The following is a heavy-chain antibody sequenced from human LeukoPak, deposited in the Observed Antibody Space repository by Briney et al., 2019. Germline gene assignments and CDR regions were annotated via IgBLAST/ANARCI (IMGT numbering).Heavy chain of an antibody. Sequence: SETLSLTCTVSGGSISTYYWSWIRQPPGKGLEWIGYIYYTGSTNYNPSLKSRVTISVDTSKDQFSLKLSSVTAADTAVYYCARDRGDGYDYFWDYWGQGTLVTVSS. V-gene: IGHV4-59*01. J-gene: IGHJ4*02. CDR1: GGSISTYY. D-gene: IGHD5-12*01. CDR2: IYYTGST. CDR3: ARDRGDGYDYFWDY.